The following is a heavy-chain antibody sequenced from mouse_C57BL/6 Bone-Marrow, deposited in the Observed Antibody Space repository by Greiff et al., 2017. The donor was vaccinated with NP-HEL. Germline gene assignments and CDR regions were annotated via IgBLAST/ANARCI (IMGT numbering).Heavy chain of an antibody. CDR3: ARGSMTGAMDY. CDR1: GYTFTDYN. CDR2: INPNNGGT. V-gene: IGHV1-18*01. Sequence: EVQLQQSGPELVKPGASVKIPCKASGYTFTDYNMDWVKQSHGKSLEWIGDINPNNGGTIYNQKFKGKATLTVDKSSSTAYMELRSLTSEDTAVYYCARGSMTGAMDYWGHGTSVTVSS. J-gene: IGHJ4*01. D-gene: IGHD2-10*02.